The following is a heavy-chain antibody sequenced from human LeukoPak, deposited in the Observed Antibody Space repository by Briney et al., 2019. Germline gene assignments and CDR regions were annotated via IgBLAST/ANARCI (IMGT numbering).Heavy chain of an antibody. CDR2: IRNKTNNYAT. V-gene: IGHV3-73*01. J-gene: IGHJ4*02. Sequence: GGSLRLSCAASGFTFSGSAMHWVRQASGKGLEWVGRIRNKTNNYATAYAASVKGRFTISRDDSKNTTYLQIKSLKTEDTAVYYCTRDQTPYYWGQGTLVTVSS. CDR3: TRDQTPYY. CDR1: GFTFSGSA.